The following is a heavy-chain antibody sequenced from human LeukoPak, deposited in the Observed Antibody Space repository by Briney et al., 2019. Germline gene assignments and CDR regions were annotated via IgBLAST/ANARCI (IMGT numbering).Heavy chain of an antibody. J-gene: IGHJ4*02. CDR2: IYSGGST. CDR1: GFTVSSNY. Sequence: PGGSLRLSCAASGFTVSSNYMSWVRQAPGKGLEWVSVIYSGGSTYYADSVKGRFTISRDNSENTLYLQMDSLRADDTAVYYCARYSGSYYYPPAWDLWGQGTLVTVSS. V-gene: IGHV3-53*01. CDR3: ARYSGSYYYPPAWDL. D-gene: IGHD1-26*01.